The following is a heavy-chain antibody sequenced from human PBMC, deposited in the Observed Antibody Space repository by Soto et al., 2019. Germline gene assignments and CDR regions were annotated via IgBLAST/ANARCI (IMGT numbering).Heavy chain of an antibody. CDR1: GASTVSHYH. CDR2: IFNSGTT. D-gene: IGHD1-26*01. Sequence: SETRSLTCSVSGASTVSHYHWTWIRQPPGKGLEWMGYIFNSGTTFYNPSLTSRLSISMDTSGNHFSLELRSVTAADTAVYYCALALGPTTGLDYWGQGTQVTVS. J-gene: IGHJ4*02. CDR3: ALALGPTTGLDY. V-gene: IGHV4-31*02.